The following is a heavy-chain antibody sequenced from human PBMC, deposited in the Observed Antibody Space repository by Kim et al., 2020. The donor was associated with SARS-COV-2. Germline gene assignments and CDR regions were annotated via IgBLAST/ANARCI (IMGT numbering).Heavy chain of an antibody. D-gene: IGHD2-2*01. CDR3: ANSNSGAAHCSSTSCSDYYYYGMDV. CDR1: GFTFSSYA. J-gene: IGHJ6*02. V-gene: IGHV3-23*03. CDR2: IYSGGSST. Sequence: GGSLRLSCAASGFTFSSYAMIWVRQAPGMGLEWVSVIYSGGSSTYYADSVKGRFTISRDNSKNTLYLQMNSLRAEDTAIYYCANSNSGAAHCSSTSCSDYYYYGMDVWGQETTVTVAS.